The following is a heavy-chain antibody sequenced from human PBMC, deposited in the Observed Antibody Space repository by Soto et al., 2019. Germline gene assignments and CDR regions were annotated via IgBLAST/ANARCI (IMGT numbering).Heavy chain of an antibody. CDR3: TTADIVVVVAADDAFDI. CDR1: GFTFSNAW. V-gene: IGHV3-15*07. D-gene: IGHD2-15*01. Sequence: GGSLRLSCAASGFTFSNAWMNWVRQAPGKGLEWVGRIKSKTDGGTTDYAAPVKGRFTISRDDSKNTLYLQMNGLKTEDTAVYYCTTADIVVVVAADDAFDIWGQGTMVTVSS. CDR2: IKSKTDGGTT. J-gene: IGHJ3*02.